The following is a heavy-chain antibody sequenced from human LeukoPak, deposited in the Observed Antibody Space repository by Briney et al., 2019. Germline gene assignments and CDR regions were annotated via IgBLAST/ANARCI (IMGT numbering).Heavy chain of an antibody. CDR2: ISSSSSYI. D-gene: IGHD3-22*01. Sequence: GGSLRLSCAASGFTFSSYSMNWVRQAPGKGLEWVSSISSSSSYIYYADSVKGRFTISRDNAKNSLYLRMNSLRAEDTAVYYCARDPGPVEYSSGYIDWGQGTLVTVSS. J-gene: IGHJ4*02. CDR1: GFTFSSYS. V-gene: IGHV3-21*01. CDR3: ARDPGPVEYSSGYID.